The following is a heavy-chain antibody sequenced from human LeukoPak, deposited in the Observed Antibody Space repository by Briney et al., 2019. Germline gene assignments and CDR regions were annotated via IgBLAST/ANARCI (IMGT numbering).Heavy chain of an antibody. D-gene: IGHD6-13*01. CDR3: ARDGVAAASNWFDP. Sequence: SETLSLTCTVSGGSISSGSYYWSWIRQPAGKGLEWIGRIYTSGSTNYNPSLKSRVTISVDTSKNQFSLKLSSVTAADTAVYYCARDGVAAASNWFDPWGQGTLVTVSS. CDR2: IYTSGST. V-gene: IGHV4-61*02. CDR1: GGSISSGSYY. J-gene: IGHJ5*02.